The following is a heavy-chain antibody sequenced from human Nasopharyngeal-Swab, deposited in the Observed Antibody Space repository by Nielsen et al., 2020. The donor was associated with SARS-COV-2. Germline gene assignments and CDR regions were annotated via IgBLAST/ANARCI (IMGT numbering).Heavy chain of an antibody. V-gene: IGHV3-30-3*01. CDR1: GISFSTYG. J-gene: IGHJ4*02. D-gene: IGHD2-2*01. Sequence: GESLKISCVGSGISFSTYGIHWVRQAPGKGLEWVAVIAIDGSNYEQYAYSVKGRISISRETYENTLHLQLNSLREEDTAVYYCVREGGTSGRASYFDYWRQGTLVTVTS. CDR2: IAIDGSNYE. CDR3: VREGGTSGRASYFDY.